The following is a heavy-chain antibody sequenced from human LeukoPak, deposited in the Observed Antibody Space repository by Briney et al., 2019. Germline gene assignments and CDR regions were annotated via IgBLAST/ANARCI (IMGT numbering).Heavy chain of an antibody. Sequence: ASVKVSCTVSGYTLTELSMHWVRQAPGKGLEWMGGFDPEDGETIYAQKFQGRVTMTEDTSTDTAYMELSSLRSEDTAVYYCATAIYGDYLYGMDVWGQGTTVTVSS. CDR2: FDPEDGET. V-gene: IGHV1-24*01. J-gene: IGHJ6*02. CDR3: ATAIYGDYLYGMDV. D-gene: IGHD4-17*01. CDR1: GYTLTELS.